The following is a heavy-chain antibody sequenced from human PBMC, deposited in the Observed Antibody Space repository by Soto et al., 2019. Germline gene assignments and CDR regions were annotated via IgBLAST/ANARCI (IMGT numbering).Heavy chain of an antibody. V-gene: IGHV1-18*03. CDR1: GYTFTSYG. D-gene: IGHD2-15*01. CDR2: NSAYNGNT. CDR3: ARDPCSGCSCYSNYYYYGMDV. Sequence: VSCKASGYTFTSYGISWVRQSPGQGLEWMGWNSAYNGNTNYAQKLQGRVTMTTDTPTSTAYMERRSLSSDEMAVYYCARDPCSGCSCYSNYYYYGMDVWGQGTTVTVS. J-gene: IGHJ6*02.